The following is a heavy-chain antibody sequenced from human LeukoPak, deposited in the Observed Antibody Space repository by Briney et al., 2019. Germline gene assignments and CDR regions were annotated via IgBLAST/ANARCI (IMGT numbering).Heavy chain of an antibody. CDR2: IIPIFGTA. J-gene: IGHJ6*03. V-gene: IGHV1-69*06. CDR1: GGTFSSYG. Sequence: SVKVSCKASGGTFSSYGSSWVRQAPGQGLEWMGGIIPIFGTANYAQKFQGRVTITADKSTSTAYMELSSLRSENTAVYYCAREQSPSGHHPDYYYYMDVWGKGTTVTVS. D-gene: IGHD6-19*01. CDR3: AREQSPSGHHPDYYYYMDV.